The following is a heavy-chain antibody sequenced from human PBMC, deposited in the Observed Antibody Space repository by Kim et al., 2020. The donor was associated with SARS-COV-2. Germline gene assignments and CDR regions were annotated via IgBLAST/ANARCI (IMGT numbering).Heavy chain of an antibody. Sequence: SETLSLTCAVYGGSFSGYYWSWIRQPPGKGLEWIGEINHSGSTNYNPSLKSRVTISVDTSKNQFSLKLSSVTAADTAVYYCARGGPRGSVLRRSNWFDP. CDR2: INHSGST. CDR1: GGSFSGYY. D-gene: IGHD3-10*01. V-gene: IGHV4-34*01. CDR3: ARGGPRGSVLRRSNWFDP. J-gene: IGHJ5*02.